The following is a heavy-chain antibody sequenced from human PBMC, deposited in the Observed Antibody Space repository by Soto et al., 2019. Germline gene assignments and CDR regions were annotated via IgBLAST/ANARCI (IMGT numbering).Heavy chain of an antibody. D-gene: IGHD4-17*01. CDR2: IYHSETT. CDR1: GGSITSNNW. V-gene: IGHV4-4*02. CDR3: ARAGDSALTGTFDV. J-gene: IGHJ3*01. Sequence: NPSETLSLTCAVSGGSITSNNWWSWVRQPPGKGLEWIGEIYHSETTNYNPSLKSRVIVSVDKSKNQFSLNLYSVTAADTALYYCARAGDSALTGTFDVWGRGTMVTVSS.